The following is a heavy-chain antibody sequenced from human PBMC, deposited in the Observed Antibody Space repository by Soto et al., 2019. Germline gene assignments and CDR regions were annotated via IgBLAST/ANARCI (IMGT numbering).Heavy chain of an antibody. CDR2: INHSGST. V-gene: IGHV4-34*01. CDR1: GGSFSGYY. D-gene: IGHD3-10*01. Sequence: SETLSLTCAVYGGSFSGYYWSWIRQPPGKGLEWIGEINHSGSTNYNPSLKSRVTISVDTSKNQFSLKLSSVTAADTAVYYCASRRYYYGSGSYRKARSFDYWGQGTLVTVSS. CDR3: ASRRYYYGSGSYRKARSFDY. J-gene: IGHJ4*02.